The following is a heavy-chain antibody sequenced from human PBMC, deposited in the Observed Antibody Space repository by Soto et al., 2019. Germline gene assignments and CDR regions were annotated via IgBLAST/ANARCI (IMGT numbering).Heavy chain of an antibody. Sequence: ASVKVSCKASGYTFTSYGISWVRQAPGQGLEWMGWISAYNGNTNYAQKLQGRVTMTTDTSTSTAYMELRSLRSDDKAVYYCARDRTFLAWSYDAFDIWGPGTMVIDSS. CDR2: ISAYNGNT. D-gene: IGHD3-3*01. J-gene: IGHJ3*02. CDR3: ARDRTFLAWSYDAFDI. V-gene: IGHV1-18*01. CDR1: GYTFTSYG.